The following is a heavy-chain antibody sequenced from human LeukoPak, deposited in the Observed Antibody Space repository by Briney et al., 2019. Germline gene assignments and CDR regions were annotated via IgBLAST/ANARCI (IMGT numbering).Heavy chain of an antibody. J-gene: IGHJ6*03. V-gene: IGHV3-7*01. CDR1: GFTFSSYW. CDR3: ARGEFGDYYYFYMDV. CDR2: IRPDGSEK. Sequence: GGSLRLSCAASGFTFSSYWMSWVRLAPGKGLEWVGNIRPDGSEKQYVDSVKGRFTISRDDAKNSLFLQMNSLRAEDTATYYCARGEFGDYYYFYMDVWGKGTTVTVSS. D-gene: IGHD2/OR15-2a*01.